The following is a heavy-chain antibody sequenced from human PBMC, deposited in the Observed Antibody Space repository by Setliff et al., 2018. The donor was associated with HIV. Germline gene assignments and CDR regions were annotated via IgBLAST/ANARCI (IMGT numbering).Heavy chain of an antibody. Sequence: GGSLRLSCAASGFTFSSYAMSWVRQAPGKGLEWVSVIHSSGTTVYADSVKGRFTISRDNSKNMVYLQMNSLRAEDTAIYYCAKDSVVPAAGRVFDYWGQGTLVTVSS. J-gene: IGHJ4*02. CDR1: GFTFSSYA. D-gene: IGHD2-2*01. CDR2: IHSSGTT. V-gene: IGHV3-23*03. CDR3: AKDSVVPAAGRVFDY.